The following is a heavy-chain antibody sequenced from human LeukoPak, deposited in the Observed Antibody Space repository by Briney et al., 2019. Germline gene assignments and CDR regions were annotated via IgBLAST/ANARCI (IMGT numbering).Heavy chain of an antibody. V-gene: IGHV3-11*01. Sequence: GGSLRLSCAASGFTFSDYYMSWIRQAPGKGLEWVSQISSSGGAIYYADSAKGRFTISRDNAKNSLYLQMNSLRAEDTAVYDCARDLAGSTTWGGYFDHWGQGNLVTVSS. D-gene: IGHD2-2*01. J-gene: IGHJ4*02. CDR2: ISSSGGAI. CDR1: GFTFSDYY. CDR3: ARDLAGSTTWGGYFDH.